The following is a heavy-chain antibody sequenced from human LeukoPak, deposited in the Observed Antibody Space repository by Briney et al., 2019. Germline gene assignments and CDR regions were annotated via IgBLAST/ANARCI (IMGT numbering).Heavy chain of an antibody. V-gene: IGHV3-43*01. CDR2: ISWDGGST. CDR3: AKDIGDGYSSPWLDY. CDR1: GFTFDDYI. Sequence: GGSLRLSCAASGFTFDDYIMHWVRQAPGKGLEWVSLISWDGGSTYYADSVKGRFTISRDNSKNSLYLQMNSLRTEDTALYYCAKDIGDGYSSPWLDYWGQGTLVTVSS. J-gene: IGHJ4*02. D-gene: IGHD6-13*01.